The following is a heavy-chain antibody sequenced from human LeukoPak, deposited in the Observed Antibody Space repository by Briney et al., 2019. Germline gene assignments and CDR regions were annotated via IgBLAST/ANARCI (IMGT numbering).Heavy chain of an antibody. CDR3: ARGGFLEWQGPDAFDI. CDR1: GFTFSSYA. CDR2: ISGSGGST. D-gene: IGHD3-3*01. V-gene: IGHV3-23*01. J-gene: IGHJ3*02. Sequence: GGSLRLSCAASGFTFSSYAMSWVCQAPGKGLEWVSAISGSGGSTYYADSVKGRFTISRDNSKNTLYLQMNSLRAEDTAVYYCARGGFLEWQGPDAFDIWGQGTMVTVSS.